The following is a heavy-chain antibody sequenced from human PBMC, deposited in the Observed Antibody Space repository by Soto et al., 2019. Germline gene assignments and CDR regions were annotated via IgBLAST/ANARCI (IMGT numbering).Heavy chain of an antibody. J-gene: IGHJ3*02. V-gene: IGHV3-23*01. CDR3: AKYVTTGTQKPSNAFDI. D-gene: IGHD1-1*01. CDR2: ISGRGGNT. CDR1: GFTFSSYA. Sequence: EVQLLESGGGLVQPGGSLRLSCAASGFTFSSYAMTWVRQAPGKGLEWVSAISGRGGNTYYADSVKGRFTISRDNSKDTLYRQMNSLGAEDTAVYSCAKYVTTGTQKPSNAFDIWVQGTMVTVSS.